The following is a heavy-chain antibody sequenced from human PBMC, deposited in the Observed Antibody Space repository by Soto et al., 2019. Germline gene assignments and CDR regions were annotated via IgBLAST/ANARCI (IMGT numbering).Heavy chain of an antibody. CDR3: TRSRRSVLMVYGFGGMDV. CDR2: ISGSGDGT. V-gene: IGHV3-23*01. J-gene: IGHJ6*02. D-gene: IGHD2-8*01. CDR1: GFSVSDYA. Sequence: VGSLRLSCAASGFSVSDYAMSWVRQAPGKGLEWVSSISGSGDGTYYGDSVKGRFTLSRDTSQKTLYLQMNNLRGEDTAVYFCTRSRRSVLMVYGFGGMDVWGRGTTVTVSS.